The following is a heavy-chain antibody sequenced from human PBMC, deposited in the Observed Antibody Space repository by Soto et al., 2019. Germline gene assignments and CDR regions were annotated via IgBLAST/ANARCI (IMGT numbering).Heavy chain of an antibody. CDR1: GFTFSSYA. CDR2: ISYDGSNK. V-gene: IGHV3-30-3*01. Sequence: QVQLVESGGGVVQPGRSLRLSCAASGFTFSSYAMHWVRQAPGKGLEWVAFISYDGSNKYYADSVKGRFTISRDNSKNTLYLQMNSLRAEDTAVYYCARDVGAAALEYCQHWGQGTLVTVSS. J-gene: IGHJ1*01. D-gene: IGHD6-13*01. CDR3: ARDVGAAALEYCQH.